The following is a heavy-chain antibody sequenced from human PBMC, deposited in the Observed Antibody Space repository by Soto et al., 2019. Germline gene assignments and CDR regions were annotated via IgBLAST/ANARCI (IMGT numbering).Heavy chain of an antibody. CDR2: ITKSGDST. CDR1: GFTFRDYG. J-gene: IGHJ4*02. D-gene: IGHD6-13*01. CDR3: VFRHLAAADIRQSLLYFVY. Sequence: GGSLRLSCAASGFTFRDYGMSWVRQTPNKGLEWVSLITKSGDSTYYADSVKGRFTISRDNSRSTLFLQMNSLRAEDTALYYCVFRHLAAADIRQSLLYFVYWGQGTLVTVSS. V-gene: IGHV3-23*01.